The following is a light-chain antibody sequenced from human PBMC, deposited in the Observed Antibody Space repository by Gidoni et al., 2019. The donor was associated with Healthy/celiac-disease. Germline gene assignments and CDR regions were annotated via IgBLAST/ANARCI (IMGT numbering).Light chain of an antibody. J-gene: IGKJ3*01. Sequence: DIQMTQSPSSLSDSVGDRVTITCRASQSISSYLNWYQQKPGKAPKLLIYAASSLQSGVPSRFSGSGSGTDFTLTISSLQPEDFATYYCQQSYSTPQTFGPGTKVDIK. CDR1: QSISSY. CDR2: AAS. V-gene: IGKV1-39*01. CDR3: QQSYSTPQT.